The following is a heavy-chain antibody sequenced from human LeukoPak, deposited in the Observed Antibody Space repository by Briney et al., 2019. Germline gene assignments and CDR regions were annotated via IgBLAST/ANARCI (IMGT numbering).Heavy chain of an antibody. Sequence: SQTLSLTCTVSGGSISSGGYYWSWIRQHPGKGLEWIGYIYYSGSTYYNPSLKSRVTISVDTSKNQFSLKRSSVTAADTAVYYCARGNYDFWSGYYDAFDIWGQGTMVTVSS. J-gene: IGHJ3*02. CDR3: ARGNYDFWSGYYDAFDI. CDR1: GGSISSGGYY. V-gene: IGHV4-31*03. D-gene: IGHD3-3*01. CDR2: IYYSGST.